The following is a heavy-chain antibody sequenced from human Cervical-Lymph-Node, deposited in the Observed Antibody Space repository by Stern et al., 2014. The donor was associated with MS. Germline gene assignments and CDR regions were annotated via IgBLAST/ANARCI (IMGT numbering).Heavy chain of an antibody. V-gene: IGHV3-23*04. CDR2: ISGSGFTT. CDR1: GFTFSSYA. J-gene: IGHJ4*02. CDR3: AKLTRISMIIGVFFDY. D-gene: IGHD3-22*01. Sequence: EVQLEESGGGLAQPGGSLRLSCTTSGFTFSSYALSWVRQAPGKGLEWVSTISGSGFTTYYADSAKGRFTISRDKSNNTLYLQMNSLRAEDTAVYYCAKLTRISMIIGVFFDYWGQGTLVTVSS.